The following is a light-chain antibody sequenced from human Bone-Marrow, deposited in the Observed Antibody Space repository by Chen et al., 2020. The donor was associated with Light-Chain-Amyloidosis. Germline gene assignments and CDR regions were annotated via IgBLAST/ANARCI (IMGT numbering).Light chain of an antibody. CDR3: QVWDRSSDRPV. CDR1: NIGSTS. V-gene: IGLV3-21*02. CDR2: DDS. Sequence: YVLTQPSSVSVAPGQTATIACGGNNIGSTSVHGYQQTPGQAPLLVVYDDSDRPSGIPERLSGSNSGNTATLTISRVEAGDEADYCCQVWDRSSDRPVFGGGTKLTVL. J-gene: IGLJ3*02.